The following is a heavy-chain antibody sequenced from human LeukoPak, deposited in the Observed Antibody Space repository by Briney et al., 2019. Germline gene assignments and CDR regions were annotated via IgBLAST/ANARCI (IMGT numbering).Heavy chain of an antibody. CDR2: IIPIFGTA. Sequence: GSSVKVSCKASGGTFISYAISWVRQAPGQGLEWMGGIIPIFGTANYAQKFQGRVTITADESTSTAYMELSSLRSEDTAVYYCARDIGCSSTSCPPSYYYGMDVWGKGTTVTVSS. V-gene: IGHV1-69*01. CDR3: ARDIGCSSTSCPPSYYYGMDV. J-gene: IGHJ6*04. D-gene: IGHD2-2*01. CDR1: GGTFISYA.